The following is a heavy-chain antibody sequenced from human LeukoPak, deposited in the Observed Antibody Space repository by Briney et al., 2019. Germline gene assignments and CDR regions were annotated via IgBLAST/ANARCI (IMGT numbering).Heavy chain of an antibody. J-gene: IGHJ4*02. V-gene: IGHV4-59*01. Sequence: PSETLSLTCTVSGGPIHTYYWNWIRQPPGKGLEWIAYISYSGNSNYNPSLKSRVSISVDTSKNQFSLKLSSVTAADTAVYYCARGFGCSFGYIGYWGQGTLVTVSS. D-gene: IGHD5-18*01. CDR2: ISYSGNS. CDR3: ARGFGCSFGYIGY. CDR1: GGPIHTYY.